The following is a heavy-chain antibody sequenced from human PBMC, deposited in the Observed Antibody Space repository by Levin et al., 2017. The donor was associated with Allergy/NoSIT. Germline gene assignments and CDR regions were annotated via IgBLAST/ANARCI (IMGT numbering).Heavy chain of an antibody. CDR3: ARMVQGLRWGTAFDY. V-gene: IGHV4-34*01. CDR2: INHSGST. J-gene: IGHJ4*02. D-gene: IGHD3-10*01. CDR1: DGSFSGYS. Sequence: GSLRLSCAVYDGSFSGYSWSWIRQPPGKGLEWIGEINHSGSTNYNPSLKSRVTISIDTSKNQFSLRLNSMTAAETAVYYCARMVQGLRWGTAFDYWGQGTLVTVSS.